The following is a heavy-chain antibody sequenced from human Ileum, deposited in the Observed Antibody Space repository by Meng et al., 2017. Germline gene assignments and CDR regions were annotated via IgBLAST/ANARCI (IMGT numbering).Heavy chain of an antibody. CDR2: IFQSGRT. CDR1: GTW. CDR3: ATSNDRDVYYLGY. D-gene: IGHD3-22*01. Sequence: QVPLQESGPRLVKPSGTLSLTCAVSGTWWSWVRQPPGKGLEWIGEIFQSGRTSYNPSLKSRVTISIDKSKSQISLQLSAVTAADTAVYSCATSNDRDVYYLGYWGQGTLVTVSS. J-gene: IGHJ4*02. V-gene: IGHV4-4*02.